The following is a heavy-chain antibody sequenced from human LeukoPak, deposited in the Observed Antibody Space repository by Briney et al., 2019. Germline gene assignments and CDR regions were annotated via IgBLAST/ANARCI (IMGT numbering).Heavy chain of an antibody. CDR1: GLTFSSYW. V-gene: IGHV3-7*04. CDR3: ARDEVLIPYDAFDI. J-gene: IGHJ3*02. CDR2: IKYDGSET. Sequence: GGSLRLSCAASGLTFSSYWMTWVRQAPGKGLEWVATIKYDGSETYYVDSVRGRFSISRDNAKNSLYLQMNSLRAEDTAVYYCARDEVLIPYDAFDIWGQGTMVTVSS. D-gene: IGHD2/OR15-2a*01.